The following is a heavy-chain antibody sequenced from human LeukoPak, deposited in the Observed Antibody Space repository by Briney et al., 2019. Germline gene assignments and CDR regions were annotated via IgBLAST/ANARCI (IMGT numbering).Heavy chain of an antibody. CDR2: IYYSGST. Sequence: SETLSLTCTVSGGSISSYYWSWIRQPPGKGLEWIGYIYYSGSTNYNPSLKSRVTISVDTSKNQFSLKLSSVTAADTAVYYCARHSGGRDSSGEYWYFDLWGHGTLVTASS. J-gene: IGHJ2*01. CDR1: GGSISSYY. V-gene: IGHV4-59*08. CDR3: ARHSGGRDSSGEYWYFDL. D-gene: IGHD3-22*01.